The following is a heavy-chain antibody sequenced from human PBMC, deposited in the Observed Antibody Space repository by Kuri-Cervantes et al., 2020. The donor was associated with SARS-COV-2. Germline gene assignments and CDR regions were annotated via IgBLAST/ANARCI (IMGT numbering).Heavy chain of an antibody. CDR2: ISRTSSYI. V-gene: IGHV3-21*01. Sequence: ETLSLTCAASGFTFSSYSMNWVRQAPGKGLEWVSSISRTSSYIYYADSVKGRFTISRDNAKNSLYLQMNSLRAEDTAVYYCARDCSSPYKYYYYYYMDVWGKGTTVTVSS. CDR1: GFTFSSYS. CDR3: ARDCSSPYKYYYYYYMDV. J-gene: IGHJ6*03. D-gene: IGHD6-13*01.